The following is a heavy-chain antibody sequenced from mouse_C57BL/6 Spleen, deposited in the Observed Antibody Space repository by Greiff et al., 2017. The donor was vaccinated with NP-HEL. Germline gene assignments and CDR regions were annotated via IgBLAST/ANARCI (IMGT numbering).Heavy chain of an antibody. CDR3: ARHYGSSYYFDY. CDR1: GFTFSSYG. CDR2: ISSGGSYT. Sequence: EVMLVESGGDLVKPGGSLKLSCAASGFTFSSYGMSWVRQTPDKRLEWVATISSGGSYTYYPDSVKGRFTISRDNAKNTLYLQMSSLKSEDTAMDYCARHYGSSYYFDYWGKGTTLTVSS. J-gene: IGHJ2*01. D-gene: IGHD1-1*01. V-gene: IGHV5-6*01.